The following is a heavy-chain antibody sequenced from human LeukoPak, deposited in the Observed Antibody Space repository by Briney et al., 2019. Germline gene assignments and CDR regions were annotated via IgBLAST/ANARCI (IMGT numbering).Heavy chain of an antibody. D-gene: IGHD3-22*01. CDR2: ISGSGGST. J-gene: IGHJ4*02. V-gene: IGHV3-23*01. Sequence: GGTLRLSCAASGFTFSSYGMSWVRQAPGKGLEWVSAISGSGGSTYYADSVKGRFTISRDNSKNTLYLQMNSLRAEDTAVYYCARGRRDSSGYYYYWSQGTLVTVSS. CDR3: ARGRRDSSGYYYY. CDR1: GFTFSSYG.